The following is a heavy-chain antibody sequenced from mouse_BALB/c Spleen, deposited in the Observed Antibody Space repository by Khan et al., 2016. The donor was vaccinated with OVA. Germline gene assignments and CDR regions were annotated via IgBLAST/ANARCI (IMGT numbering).Heavy chain of an antibody. CDR3: TRSYFFGYYFDH. D-gene: IGHD1-1*01. J-gene: IGHJ2*01. Sequence: EVELVESGGGLVQPGGSRKLSCVASGFTFSSFGMHWVRQAPEKGLEWVAYISGDSTTIYYTDTVKGRFTISRDNPRNTLFLQMTSLRSEDMAMYYCTRSYFFGYYFDHGGQGTTLTVSS. CDR2: ISGDSTTI. V-gene: IGHV5-17*02. CDR1: GFTFSSFG.